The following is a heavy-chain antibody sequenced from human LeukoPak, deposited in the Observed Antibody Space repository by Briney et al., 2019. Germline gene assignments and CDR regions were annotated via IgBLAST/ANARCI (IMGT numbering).Heavy chain of an antibody. Sequence: ASVKVSCKASGYTFTSYYMHWVRQAPGQGLEWMGIINPSGGSTSYAQKFQGRVTMTRDMSTSTVYMELSSLRSEDTAVYYCAREALGYCSSTSCYPDYWGQGTLVTVSS. CDR3: AREALGYCSSTSCYPDY. V-gene: IGHV1-46*01. CDR2: INPSGGST. CDR1: GYTFTSYY. D-gene: IGHD2-2*01. J-gene: IGHJ4*02.